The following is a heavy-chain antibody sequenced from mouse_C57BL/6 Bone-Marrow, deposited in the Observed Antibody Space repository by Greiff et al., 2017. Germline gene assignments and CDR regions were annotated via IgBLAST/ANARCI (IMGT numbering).Heavy chain of an antibody. Sequence: EVQGVESGGGLVKPGGSLKLSCAASGFTFSSYDMSWVRQTPEKRLAWVATISDGGSYTYSPDNVKGRFHISRDNAKNNVYQQMVHLKSEDTAMYYCARDKGMITRFAYWGQGTLVTVSA. CDR3: ARDKGMITRFAY. D-gene: IGHD2-4*01. CDR1: GFTFSSYD. CDR2: ISDGGSYT. J-gene: IGHJ3*01. V-gene: IGHV5-4*01.